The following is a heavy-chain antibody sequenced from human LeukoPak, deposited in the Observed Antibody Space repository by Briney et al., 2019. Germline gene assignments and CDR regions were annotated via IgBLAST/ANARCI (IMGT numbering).Heavy chain of an antibody. CDR2: IGSSGSSI. CDR3: ARGSFGFLGWFGELWV. CDR1: GFTFSSYE. V-gene: IGHV3-48*03. J-gene: IGHJ4*02. Sequence: GGSLRLSCAASGFTFSSYEMNWVRQAPGKGLEWVSYIGSSGSSIYYADSVKGRFTISRDNAKNSLYLQMNNLGAEDTAVYYCARGSFGFLGWFGELWVWGQGTLVTVSS. D-gene: IGHD3-10*01.